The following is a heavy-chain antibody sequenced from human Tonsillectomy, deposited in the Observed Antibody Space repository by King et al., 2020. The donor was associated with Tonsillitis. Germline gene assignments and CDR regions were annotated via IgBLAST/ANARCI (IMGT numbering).Heavy chain of an antibody. V-gene: IGHV4-39*01. CDR2: IYYSGST. D-gene: IGHD4-23*01. J-gene: IGHJ5*02. CDR3: ARRLKGYGGSYNWFDP. Sequence: QLQESGPGLVKPSETLSLTCTVSGDSISSSSYYWGWIRQPPGEGLEWIGNIYYSGSTYYNPSLKSRVIISVDTSKNQFSLKLGSVTAADTAVYYCARRLKGYGGSYNWFDPWGQGTLVTVSS. CDR1: GDSISSSSYY.